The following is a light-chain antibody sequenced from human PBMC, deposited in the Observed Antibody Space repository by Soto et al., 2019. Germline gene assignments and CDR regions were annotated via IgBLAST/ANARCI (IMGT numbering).Light chain of an antibody. CDR1: SSDVGGYNY. CDR3: SSYTSSSTRV. Sequence: QSALTQPASVSGSPGQSITISCTGTSSDVGGYNYVSWYQQHPGKAPKLMIYEVSNRPSGVSNRFSGSKSGNTASLTISGLQAEDEADDYFSSYTSSSTRVFGGGTKVTVL. V-gene: IGLV2-14*01. J-gene: IGLJ3*02. CDR2: EVS.